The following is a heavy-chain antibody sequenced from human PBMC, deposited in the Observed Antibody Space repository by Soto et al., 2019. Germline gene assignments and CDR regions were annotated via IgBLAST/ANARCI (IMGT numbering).Heavy chain of an antibody. CDR1: GGSIRSYY. V-gene: IGHV4-59*01. J-gene: IGHJ4*02. D-gene: IGHD6-6*01. CDR2: IYYSGNT. CDR3: ARDIWSIAANQGDGDY. Sequence: QVQLQESGPGLVKPSETLSLTCTVSGGSIRSYYWSWIRQPPGKGLEWIGYIYYSGNTNYNPSLKSRVTISVDTSKNQFSLKLSSVTAADTAVYYCARDIWSIAANQGDGDYWGQGTLVTVSS.